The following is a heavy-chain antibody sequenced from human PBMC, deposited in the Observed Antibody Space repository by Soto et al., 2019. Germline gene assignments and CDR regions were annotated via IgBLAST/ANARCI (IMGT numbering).Heavy chain of an antibody. CDR2: ISYDGSNK. CDR3: ARVYWF. CDR1: VFSFSSNA. V-gene: IGHV3-30-3*01. J-gene: IGHJ2*01. Sequence: PGGPLRLSGAASVFSFSSNAIHWVRQAPDKGPEWVAVISYDGSNKYYADSVKGRFTISRDNSKNTLYLQMNSRRAEDTAAYYCARVYWF.